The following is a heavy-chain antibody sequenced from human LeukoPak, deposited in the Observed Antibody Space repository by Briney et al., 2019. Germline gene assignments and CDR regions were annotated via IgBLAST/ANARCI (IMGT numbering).Heavy chain of an antibody. CDR2: ISSSSSYI. J-gene: IGHJ6*03. Sequence: PGGSLRLSCVVSGFTFSNYEMNWVRQAPGKGLEWVSSISSSSSYIYYADSVKGRFTISRDNAKNSLYLQMNSLRAEDTAVYYCARNIAAAGTVYYYYYYMDVWGKGTTVTVSS. CDR1: GFTFSNYE. CDR3: ARNIAAAGTVYYYYYYMDV. D-gene: IGHD6-13*01. V-gene: IGHV3-21*01.